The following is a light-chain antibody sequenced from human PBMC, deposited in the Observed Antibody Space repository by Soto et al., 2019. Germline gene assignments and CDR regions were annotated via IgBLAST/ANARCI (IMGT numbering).Light chain of an antibody. CDR2: AAS. V-gene: IGKV1-8*01. CDR1: QGISSY. Sequence: AIRMTQSPSSLSASTGDRVTITCRASQGISSYLAWYQQKPGKAPKLLIYAASTLQRRVPSRFSGSGSGTDFTLTISCLQSEDFATYYCQQYYSYPPLTFGGGTKVEIK. J-gene: IGKJ4*01. CDR3: QQYYSYPPLT.